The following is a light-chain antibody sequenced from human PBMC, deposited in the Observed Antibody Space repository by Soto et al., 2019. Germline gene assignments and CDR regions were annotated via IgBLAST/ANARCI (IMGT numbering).Light chain of an antibody. CDR2: KGS. V-gene: IGKV1-5*03. J-gene: IGKJ1*01. Sequence: DIQMTQSPSTLSASVGDRVTITCRASQSISDWLAWYQQNPGKAPKVLIYKGSFLENGVPSRFSGSGSGTEFTLTIDSLQPDDFATYYCHQYNSDPWTFGQGTKVEIK. CDR3: HQYNSDPWT. CDR1: QSISDW.